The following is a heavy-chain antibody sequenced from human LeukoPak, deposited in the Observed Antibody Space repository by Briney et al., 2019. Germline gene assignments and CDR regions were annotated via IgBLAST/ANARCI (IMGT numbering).Heavy chain of an antibody. Sequence: GGSLRLSCAVSGFSVSGYWMTWVRQAPGKGLEWVANIKQDGSEKNYVNSVKGRFTISRDNAENSLFLQMNSLRVEDTAVYYCAREWQGGIAAAGTRIEGDYWGQGTLVAVSS. CDR3: AREWQGGIAAAGTRIEGDY. J-gene: IGHJ4*02. V-gene: IGHV3-7*01. CDR2: IKQDGSEK. CDR1: GFSVSGYW. D-gene: IGHD6-13*01.